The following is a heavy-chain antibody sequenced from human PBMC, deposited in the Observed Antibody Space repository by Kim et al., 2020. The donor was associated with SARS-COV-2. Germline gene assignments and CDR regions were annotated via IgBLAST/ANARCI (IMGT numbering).Heavy chain of an antibody. CDR2: ILPGFHTP. CDR1: GGSFNNYA. Sequence: SVKVSCKVSGGSFNNYAINWVRQAPGQGLEWMGRILPGFHTPVYAQNFQGRVRITTDESTSTAYMELSSLISDDTAVYYCGRAELSGYNRPSSYWGQGTLVTVSS. V-gene: IGHV1-69*05. D-gene: IGHD5-12*01. CDR3: GRAELSGYNRPSSY. J-gene: IGHJ4*02.